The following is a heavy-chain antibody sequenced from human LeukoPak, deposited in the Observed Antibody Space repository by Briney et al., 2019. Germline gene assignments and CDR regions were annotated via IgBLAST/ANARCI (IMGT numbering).Heavy chain of an antibody. CDR1: GGSISSGSYY. V-gene: IGHV4-61*09. D-gene: IGHD1-26*01. CDR3: ASMIRSGSNYATRDY. Sequence: SETLSLTCTVSGGSISSGSYYWSWIRQPAGKGLEWIGHIYTSGSTNYNPSLKSRVTISVDTSKNQFSLKLSSVTAADTAVYYCASMIRSGSNYATRDYWGQGTLVTVSS. J-gene: IGHJ4*02. CDR2: IYTSGST.